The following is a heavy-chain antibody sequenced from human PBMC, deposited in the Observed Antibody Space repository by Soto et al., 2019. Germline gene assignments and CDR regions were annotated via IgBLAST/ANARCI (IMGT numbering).Heavy chain of an antibody. D-gene: IGHD1-26*01. CDR1: GYTFTRYA. Sequence: QVHLVQSGAEVEKPGASVKVSCKASGYTFTRYALHWVRQAPGQRLEYMGWINAGNGDTGHPQKFQGRVTITRDTPASTAYMELNSLTSEDTAVYYCARKEVGPSYPVDFWGQGTVVVVSS. V-gene: IGHV1-3*01. CDR2: INAGNGDT. J-gene: IGHJ3*01. CDR3: ARKEVGPSYPVDF.